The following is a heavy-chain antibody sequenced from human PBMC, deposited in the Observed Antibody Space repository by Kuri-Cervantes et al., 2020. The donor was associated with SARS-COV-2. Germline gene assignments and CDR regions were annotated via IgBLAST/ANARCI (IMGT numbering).Heavy chain of an antibody. J-gene: IGHJ5*02. CDR3: ARDRGRIAAAGIGWFDP. V-gene: IGHV4-30-4*08. CDR1: GGSISSVDHY. Sequence: SETLSLTCTVSGGSISSVDHYWSWIRQPPGKGLEWIGYIYYSGNTLYNPSLKSRLTISVDTSKKQFSLNLSSVTAADTAVYYCARDRGRIAAAGIGWFDPWGQGTLVTVSS. D-gene: IGHD6-13*01. CDR2: IYYSGNT.